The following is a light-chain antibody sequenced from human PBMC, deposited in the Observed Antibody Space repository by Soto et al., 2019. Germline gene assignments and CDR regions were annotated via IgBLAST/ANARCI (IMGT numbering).Light chain of an antibody. Sequence: IVLAQSPAPLSLSPGERSTLSCRASQSVSSYLAWYQQKPGQAPRLLIYDASTRATGIPARFSGSGSGTDFTLTISSLQSEDFAVYYCQQHNSLPRTFGQGTKVDIK. CDR2: DAS. V-gene: IGKV3-11*01. CDR1: QSVSSY. J-gene: IGKJ1*01. CDR3: QQHNSLPRT.